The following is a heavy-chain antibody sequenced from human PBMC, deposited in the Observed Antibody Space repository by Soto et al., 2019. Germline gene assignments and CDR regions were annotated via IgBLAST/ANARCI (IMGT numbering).Heavy chain of an antibody. CDR2: ITPMFGTP. CDR3: ARDGTLYDSRAYYYLY. Sequence: ASVKVSCKASGGTFSTYTITWVRQAPGQGLEWMGGITPMFGTPNYAQRFRGRVTITADESTSTAYMELSSLRSEDTAMYFCARDGTLYDSRAYYYLYWGQGTLVTVSS. J-gene: IGHJ4*02. V-gene: IGHV1-69*13. CDR1: GGTFSTYT. D-gene: IGHD3-22*01.